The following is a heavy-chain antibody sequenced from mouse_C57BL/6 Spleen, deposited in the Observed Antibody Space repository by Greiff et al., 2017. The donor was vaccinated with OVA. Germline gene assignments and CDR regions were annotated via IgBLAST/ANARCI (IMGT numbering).Heavy chain of an antibody. CDR2: INPNNGGT. J-gene: IGHJ3*01. CDR1: GYTFTDYY. D-gene: IGHD3-2*02. V-gene: IGHV1-26*01. Sequence: VQLQQSGPELVKPGASVKISCKASGYTFTDYYMNWVKQSHGKSLEWIGDINPNNGGTSYNQKFKGKATLTVDKSSSTAYMELRSLTSEDSAVYYCARSADSSGSFAYWGQGTLVTVSA. CDR3: ARSADSSGSFAY.